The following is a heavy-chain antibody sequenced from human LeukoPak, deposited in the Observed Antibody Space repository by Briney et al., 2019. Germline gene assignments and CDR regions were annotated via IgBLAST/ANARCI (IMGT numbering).Heavy chain of an antibody. CDR2: IIPILGIA. Sequence: ASVKASCKASGGTFSSYAISWVRQAPGQGLEWRGRIIPILGIANYAQKFQGRVAITADKSTSTAYMELSSLRSEDTAVYYCASPERYDFWSGNSQPFDYWGQGTLVTVSS. V-gene: IGHV1-69*04. CDR1: GGTFSSYA. D-gene: IGHD3-3*01. J-gene: IGHJ4*02. CDR3: ASPERYDFWSGNSQPFDY.